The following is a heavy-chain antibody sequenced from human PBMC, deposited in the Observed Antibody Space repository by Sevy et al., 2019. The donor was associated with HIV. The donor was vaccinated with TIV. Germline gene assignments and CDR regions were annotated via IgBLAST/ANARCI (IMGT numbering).Heavy chain of an antibody. CDR2: ISGSSSYI. Sequence: GGYLRLSCAASGFNFNIYSMNWVRQAPGKGLEWVSSISGSSSYILYADSVKGRFTISRDNAKNSLYLQMNSLRAEDTAVYYCARGRGDPRADCFDYWGQGTLVTVSS. CDR3: ARGRGDPRADCFDY. CDR1: GFNFNIYS. V-gene: IGHV3-21*01. D-gene: IGHD2-21*02. J-gene: IGHJ4*02.